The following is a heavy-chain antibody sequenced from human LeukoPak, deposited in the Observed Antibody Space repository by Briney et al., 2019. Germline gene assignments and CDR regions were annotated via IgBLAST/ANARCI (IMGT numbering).Heavy chain of an antibody. CDR1: GFNLDNYR. V-gene: IGHV3-20*04. Sequence: SGGSLRLSWAASGFNLDNYRMSLVRQAPGKGLEWVSGIDWNGGSTGYADSVKGRFTISRYNAKNSLYLQMNSLRAEDTALYYCARDYDSSGYSDAFDIWGQGTMVTVSS. CDR3: ARDYDSSGYSDAFDI. D-gene: IGHD3-22*01. CDR2: IDWNGGST. J-gene: IGHJ3*02.